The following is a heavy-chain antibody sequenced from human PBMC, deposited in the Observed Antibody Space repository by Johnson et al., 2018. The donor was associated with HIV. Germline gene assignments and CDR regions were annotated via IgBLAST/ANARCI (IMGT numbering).Heavy chain of an antibody. J-gene: IGHJ3*02. Sequence: QVQLVESGGGVVQPGGSLRLSCAASGFTFNSYPMHWVRQAPGKGLEWVAVISYDGSNKYYADSVKGRFTISRDNSKNTLYLQMNSLRAEDTAVYYVASILVVAAQEADAFDIWGQGTMVTVSS. CDR2: ISYDGSNK. CDR3: ASILVVAAQEADAFDI. D-gene: IGHD2-15*01. CDR1: GFTFNSYP. V-gene: IGHV3-30-3*01.